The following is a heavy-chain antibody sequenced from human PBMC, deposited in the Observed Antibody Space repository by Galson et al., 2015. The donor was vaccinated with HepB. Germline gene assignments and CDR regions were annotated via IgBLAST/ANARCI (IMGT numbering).Heavy chain of an antibody. CDR1: GFNFNTYT. CDR3: ARDAIGRGSGSYSAFDY. J-gene: IGHJ4*02. Sequence: SLRLSCAASGFNFNTYTMHWVRQAPGKGLEWVSTISSAGSSQYYTDSVKGRFTVSRDNSKNMMYLQVDSLRAEDTAVFYCARDAIGRGSGSYSAFDYWGQGILVTVSS. V-gene: IGHV3-30-3*01. CDR2: ISSAGSSQ. D-gene: IGHD1-26*01.